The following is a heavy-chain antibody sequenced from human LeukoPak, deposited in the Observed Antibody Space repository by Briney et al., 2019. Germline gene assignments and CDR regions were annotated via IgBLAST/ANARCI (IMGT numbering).Heavy chain of an antibody. V-gene: IGHV4-59*01. Sequence: PSETLSLTCTVSGGSIRSYYWSWIRQPPGKGLEWIWYIYYSGSTNYNPSLKSRVTISVDTSKNQFSLKLSSVTAADTAVYYCARVVRITGTIWFDPWGQGTLVTVSS. CDR1: GGSIRSYY. CDR3: ARVVRITGTIWFDP. CDR2: IYYSGST. J-gene: IGHJ5*02. D-gene: IGHD1-7*01.